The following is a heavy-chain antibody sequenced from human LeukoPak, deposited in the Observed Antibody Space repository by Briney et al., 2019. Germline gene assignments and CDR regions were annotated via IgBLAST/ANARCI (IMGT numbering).Heavy chain of an antibody. D-gene: IGHD3-22*01. CDR3: ARVVPTYYYDSSGYYYYYYYMDV. J-gene: IGHJ6*03. V-gene: IGHV4-59*01. CDR1: GGSISSYY. CDR2: IYYSGST. Sequence: SETLSLTCTVSGGSISSYYWSWIRQPPGKGLEWIGYIYYSGSTNYNPSLKSRVTISVDTSKNQFSLKLSSVTAADTAVYYCARVVPTYYYDSSGYYYYYYYMDVWGKGTTVTISS.